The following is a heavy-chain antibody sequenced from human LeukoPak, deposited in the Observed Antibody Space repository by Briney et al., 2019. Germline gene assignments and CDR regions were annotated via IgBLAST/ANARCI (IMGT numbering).Heavy chain of an antibody. CDR3: AGLAVAVPYYGMDV. CDR2: IYSGGST. D-gene: IGHD6-19*01. CDR1: GFTVSGTY. Sequence: AGSLPVSCAVSGFTVSGTYMSWVRQAPGKGLEWVSVIYSGGSTYYADSVKGRYIISRDNSKNTLYPQMNSLRAEDTAVYYCAGLAVAVPYYGMDVWGQKTAVHVSS. V-gene: IGHV3-66*01. J-gene: IGHJ6*02.